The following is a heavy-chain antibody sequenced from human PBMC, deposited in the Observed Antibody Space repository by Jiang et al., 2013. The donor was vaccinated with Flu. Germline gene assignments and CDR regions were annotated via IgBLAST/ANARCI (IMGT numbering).Heavy chain of an antibody. D-gene: IGHD4-17*01. CDR3: ARMFPMTTVTTTRSLWD. Sequence: VQLVESGAEVKKPGASVKVSCKASGYTFTGYYMHWVRQAPGQGLEWMGWINPNSGGTNYAQKFQGRVTMTRDTSISTAYMELSRLRSDDTAVYYCARMFPMTTVTTTRSLWDWGQGTLGHRLL. J-gene: IGHJ4*02. CDR1: GYTFTGYY. CDR2: INPNSGGT. V-gene: IGHV1-2*02.